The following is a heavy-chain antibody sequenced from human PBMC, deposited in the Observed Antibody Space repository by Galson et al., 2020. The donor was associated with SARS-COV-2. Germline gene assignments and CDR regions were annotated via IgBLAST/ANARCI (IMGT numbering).Heavy chain of an antibody. D-gene: IGHD6-13*01. CDR2: IRSKTYGRTT. Sequence: GGSLRLSCTASGFTFAAYAMGWFRQGPGKGLEWVSFIRSKTYGRTTEYAASVKGRFTISRDDSKSIVYLEMNSLTTEDTGVYYCTRDRGAAGSTAGYWGQGTQVTVSS. J-gene: IGHJ4*02. CDR1: GFTFAAYA. CDR3: TRDRGAAGSTAGY. V-gene: IGHV3-49*03.